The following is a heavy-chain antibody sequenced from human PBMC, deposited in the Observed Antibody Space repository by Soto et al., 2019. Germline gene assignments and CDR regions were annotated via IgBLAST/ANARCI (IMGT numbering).Heavy chain of an antibody. V-gene: IGHV1-18*01. Sequence: ASVKLSCKASGYPFTNYVMTWVRQAPGQGLEWLGWINAYNGNTKYAQKLQGRVTMTTDTSTTTAYMELRSLRSDDTAVYFCAREGDVVATNIDYWGQGTLVTVSS. D-gene: IGHD5-12*01. CDR3: AREGDVVATNIDY. CDR2: INAYNGNT. CDR1: GYPFTNYV. J-gene: IGHJ4*02.